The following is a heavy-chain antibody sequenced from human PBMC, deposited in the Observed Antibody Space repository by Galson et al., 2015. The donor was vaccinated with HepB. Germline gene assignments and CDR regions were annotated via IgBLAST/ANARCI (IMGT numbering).Heavy chain of an antibody. J-gene: IGHJ4*02. CDR1: GYTFTGYY. CDR2: INPNSGGT. Sequence: SVKVSCKASGYTFTGYYMHWVRQAPGQGLEWMGWINPNSGGTNYAQKFQGRVTMTRDTSISTAYMELSRLRSDDTAVYYCARGPAPYYYDSSGYSEYWGQGTLVTVSS. D-gene: IGHD3-22*01. CDR3: ARGPAPYYYDSSGYSEY. V-gene: IGHV1-2*02.